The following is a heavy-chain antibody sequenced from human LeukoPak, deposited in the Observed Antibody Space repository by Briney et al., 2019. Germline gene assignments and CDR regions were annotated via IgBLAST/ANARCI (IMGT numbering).Heavy chain of an antibody. Sequence: GGSLRLSCEASEFTFSSYWMHWVRQIPGKGLMWVSRIESNGLTLYADSVRDRFTIYRDNGKNTIYLQMNSLRVDDTAIYYCAKAATYFYGSVTYDWFESWGQGTLVTVSS. CDR3: AKAATYFYGSVTYDWFES. V-gene: IGHV3-74*01. CDR2: IESNGLT. D-gene: IGHD3-10*01. CDR1: EFTFSSYW. J-gene: IGHJ5*01.